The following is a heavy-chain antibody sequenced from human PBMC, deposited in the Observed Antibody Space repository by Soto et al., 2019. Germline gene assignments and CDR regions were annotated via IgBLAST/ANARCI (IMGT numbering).Heavy chain of an antibody. J-gene: IGHJ5*02. D-gene: IGHD3-3*01. Sequence: SVKASCKDSGGTFSSNANSWVGQAPGQGLEWIGGIIPIFGTANYAQKFQGRVTITADESTSTAYMELSSLRSEDTGVYYCARDWGTYEFWSGSSWFDPWGQ. V-gene: IGHV1-69*13. CDR1: GGTFSSNA. CDR2: IIPIFGTA. CDR3: ARDWGTYEFWSGSSWFDP.